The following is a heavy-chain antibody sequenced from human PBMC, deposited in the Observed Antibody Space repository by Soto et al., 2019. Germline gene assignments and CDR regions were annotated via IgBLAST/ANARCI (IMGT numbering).Heavy chain of an antibody. CDR3: ARAYGSGTYVNHFHF. J-gene: IGHJ4*02. D-gene: IGHD3-10*01. CDR2: INAGNGNT. CDR1: GYTFTSYT. V-gene: IGHV1-3*01. Sequence: QVSLVQSGADMEKPGASMKVSCKTSGYTFTSYTVHWVRQAPGQSLQWMGWINAGNGNTKYSQSFQDRVTITRDTSASTVYMELTSLTSEDTAMYYCARAYGSGTYVNHFHFWVQGVLVTVSS.